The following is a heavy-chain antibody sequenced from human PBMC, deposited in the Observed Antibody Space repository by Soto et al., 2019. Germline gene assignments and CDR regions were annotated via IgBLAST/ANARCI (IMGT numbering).Heavy chain of an antibody. V-gene: IGHV1-8*01. Sequence: ASVKVSCKASGYTFTSYDINWVRQATGQGLEWMGWMNPNSGNTGYAQKFQGRVSMTRNTSISTAYMELSSLRSEDTAVYYCARGWNVLLWFGESRAGMDVWGQGTTVTVSS. J-gene: IGHJ6*02. CDR2: MNPNSGNT. D-gene: IGHD3-10*01. CDR3: ARGWNVLLWFGESRAGMDV. CDR1: GYTFTSYD.